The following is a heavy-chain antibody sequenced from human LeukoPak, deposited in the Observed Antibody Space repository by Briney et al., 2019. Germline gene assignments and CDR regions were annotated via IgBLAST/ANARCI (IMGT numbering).Heavy chain of an antibody. CDR1: GFTFSSYG. D-gene: IGHD1-1*01. CDR2: ITSSGTT. J-gene: IGHJ4*02. V-gene: IGHV3-23*01. Sequence: GGSLRLSCAASGFTFSSYGMGWVRQAPGKGLEWVSSITSSGTTNYADSVKDRFIISRDNSKDTLFLQMNSLRVEDTAVYYCASTGSYSLYWGQGTLVTVSS. CDR3: ASTGSYSLY.